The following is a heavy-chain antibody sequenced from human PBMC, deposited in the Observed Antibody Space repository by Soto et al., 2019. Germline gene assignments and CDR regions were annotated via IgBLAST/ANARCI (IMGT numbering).Heavy chain of an antibody. CDR2: IFYSGST. V-gene: IGHV4-59*08. Sequence: QVQLQESGPGLVKPSETLSLTCTVSGGSISSYYWSWIRQPPGKGLEWIGYIFYSGSTNYNTSLKSRVTISVDTSKNQFSLKLSSVTAADTAVYYCARLYGLEAFDFWGQGTMVTVSS. J-gene: IGHJ3*01. D-gene: IGHD3-16*02. CDR1: GGSISSYY. CDR3: ARLYGLEAFDF.